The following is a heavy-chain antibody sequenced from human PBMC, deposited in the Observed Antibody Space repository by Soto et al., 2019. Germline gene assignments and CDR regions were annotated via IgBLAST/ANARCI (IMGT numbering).Heavy chain of an antibody. CDR2: ISSSGSTI. V-gene: IGHV3-11*01. CDR3: ARVYSSSSWDYYYYGMDV. J-gene: IGHJ6*02. D-gene: IGHD6-6*01. Sequence: GRLRLSCTASGFTFSDYYMSWIRQAPGKGLEWVSYISSSGSTIYYADSVKGRFTISRDNAKNSLYLQMNRLRAEDTAVYYCARVYSSSSWDYYYYGMDVWGQGTKVTVYS. CDR1: GFTFSDYY.